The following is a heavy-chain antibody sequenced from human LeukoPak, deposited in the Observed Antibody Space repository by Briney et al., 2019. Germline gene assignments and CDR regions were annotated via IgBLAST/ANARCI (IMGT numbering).Heavy chain of an antibody. D-gene: IGHD6-13*01. Sequence: ASVKVSCKASGYTFTTYYIHWVRQAPGQGLEWMGIINPTSARTTYAQKFQGRVTMTRDTSTSTVFMEVNSLRSEDTAVYYCALYSSTWYWGQGTLVTVSS. J-gene: IGHJ4*02. CDR2: INPTSART. CDR3: ALYSSTWY. V-gene: IGHV1-46*01. CDR1: GYTFTTYY.